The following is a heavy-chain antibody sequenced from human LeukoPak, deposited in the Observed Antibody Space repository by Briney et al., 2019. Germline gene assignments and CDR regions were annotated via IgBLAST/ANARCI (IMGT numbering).Heavy chain of an antibody. CDR1: GGSLSGAY. Sequence: PSETLSLTCTVQGGSLSGAYWTWIRQPPGKGLEWIGGINHTGSTNYNPSFKSRVTMSADTPKNQFSLNLTSVTAADTALYYCARGPVRLARPYDFWGQGTLVTVSS. CDR3: ARGPVRLARPYDF. V-gene: IGHV4-34*01. D-gene: IGHD3-9*01. CDR2: INHTGST. J-gene: IGHJ4*02.